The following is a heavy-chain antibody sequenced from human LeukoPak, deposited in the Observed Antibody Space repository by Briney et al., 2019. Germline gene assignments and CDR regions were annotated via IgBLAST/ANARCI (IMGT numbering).Heavy chain of an antibody. D-gene: IGHD4-23*01. CDR3: ARGRPHGNDY. J-gene: IGHJ4*02. CDR2: ISPTGSTT. V-gene: IGHV3-74*01. CDR1: GFSFSGHW. Sequence: GVSLRLSCTASGFSFSGHWMHWARQLPGKGLVWVSRISPTGSTTSYADSVKGRFSISRDNAKNTLYLQMNSLRVEDTAVYYCARGRPHGNDYWGQGTLVTVSS.